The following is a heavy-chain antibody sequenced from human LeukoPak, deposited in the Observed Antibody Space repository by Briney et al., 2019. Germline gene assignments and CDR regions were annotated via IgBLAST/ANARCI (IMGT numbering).Heavy chain of an antibody. V-gene: IGHV3-11*04. D-gene: IGHD2-21*01. CDR2: IGSSGSTV. CDR3: ARDSCGGDCYFDY. J-gene: IGHJ4*02. Sequence: GGSLSLSCAASGFTFSDYCMSGMPQAPGKGREGLSCIGSSGSTVYYADSVKGRFTISRENAKNSLFLQMNSLRAEDTAVYYCARDSCGGDCYFDYWGQRTLVTVSS. CDR1: GFTFSDYC.